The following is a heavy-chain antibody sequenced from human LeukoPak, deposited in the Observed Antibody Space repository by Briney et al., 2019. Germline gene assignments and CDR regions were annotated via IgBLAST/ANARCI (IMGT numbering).Heavy chain of an antibody. CDR2: ISSGSSTI. D-gene: IGHD2-15*01. Sequence: GGSLRLSCAVSGFTFSGYSMNWVRQAPGKGLEWVSYISSGSSTIYYADSVKGRFTISRDNAKHSLFLQMYSLRAEDTAVYFCAREDGYCSGGNCYSYFDSWGQGTLVTVSS. CDR1: GFTFSGYS. J-gene: IGHJ4*02. CDR3: AREDGYCSGGNCYSYFDS. V-gene: IGHV3-48*01.